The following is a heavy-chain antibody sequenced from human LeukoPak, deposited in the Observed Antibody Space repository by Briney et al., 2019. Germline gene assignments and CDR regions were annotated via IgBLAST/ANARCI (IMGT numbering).Heavy chain of an antibody. J-gene: IGHJ3*01. Sequence: SQTLSLTCTVSGGSISSGGYYWSWLRQHPGKGLEWVVYIYYSGSTYYNPSLKSRVTISVDTSKNQFSLKLSSVAAADTAVYCGARDGPRVATLDAFDVWGQGTMVTVSS. V-gene: IGHV4-31*03. D-gene: IGHD5-12*01. CDR1: GGSISSGGYY. CDR2: IYYSGST. CDR3: ARDGPRVATLDAFDV.